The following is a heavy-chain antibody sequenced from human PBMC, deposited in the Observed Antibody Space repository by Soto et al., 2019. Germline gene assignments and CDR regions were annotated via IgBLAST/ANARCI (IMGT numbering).Heavy chain of an antibody. CDR3: AGHHGPTTSEYWFDP. D-gene: IGHD5-12*01. J-gene: IGHJ5*02. Sequence: QVHLVQSGVEVKTPGASVKVSCQASGYTFFTYDISWVRQAPGQGLEWMGWISTYSGDTKYAQKFQGRVTMTTDTTTTTAYLELSSLRSDSTAVDYCAGHHGPTTSEYWFDPWGQGTRVTVSS. CDR1: GYTFFTYD. V-gene: IGHV1-18*01. CDR2: ISTYSGDT.